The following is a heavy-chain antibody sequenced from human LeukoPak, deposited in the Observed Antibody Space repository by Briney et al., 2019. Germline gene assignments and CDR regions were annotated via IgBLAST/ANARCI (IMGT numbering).Heavy chain of an antibody. CDR1: GGSFSGYY. CDR2: INHSGST. CDR3: ARVSDSSPLGY. V-gene: IGHV4-34*01. J-gene: IGHJ4*02. Sequence: SETLSLTCAVYGGSFSGYYWSWIRQPPGKGLEWIGEINHSGSTNYNPSLKSRVTISVDTSKNQFSLKLSSVTAADAAVYYCARVSDSSPLGYWGQGTLVTVSS. D-gene: IGHD3-22*01.